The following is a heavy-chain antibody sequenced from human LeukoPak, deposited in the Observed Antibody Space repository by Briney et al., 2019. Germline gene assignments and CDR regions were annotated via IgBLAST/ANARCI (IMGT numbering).Heavy chain of an antibody. J-gene: IGHJ4*02. CDR1: GGSFSGYY. D-gene: IGHD6-19*01. CDR2: INHSGST. V-gene: IGHV4-34*01. Sequence: PSETLFLTCAVYGGSFSGYYWSWIRQPPGKGLEWIGEINHSGSTNYNPSLKSRVTISVDTSKNQFSLKLSSVTAADTAVYYCARGRIAVAGTGGFDYWGQGTLVTVSS. CDR3: ARGRIAVAGTGGFDY.